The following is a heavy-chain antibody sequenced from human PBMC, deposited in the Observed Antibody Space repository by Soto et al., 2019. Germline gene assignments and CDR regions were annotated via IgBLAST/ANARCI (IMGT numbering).Heavy chain of an antibody. CDR1: GGSISSYY. V-gene: IGHV4-59*01. J-gene: IGHJ4*02. Sequence: SETLSLTCTVSGGSISSYYWSWIRQPPGKGLEWIGYIYYSGITDYNPSLKSRVTISVDTSKSQFSLKLSSVTAADTAVYYCARGGGVNYFAYWGQGTLVTIS. D-gene: IGHD2-8*02. CDR3: ARGGGVNYFAY. CDR2: IYYSGIT.